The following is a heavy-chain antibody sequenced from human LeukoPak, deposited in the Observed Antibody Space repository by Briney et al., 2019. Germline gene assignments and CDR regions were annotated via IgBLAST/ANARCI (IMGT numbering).Heavy chain of an antibody. Sequence: GGSLRLSCAASGFTVSSNYMSWVRQAPGKGLEWVSVIYSGGSTYYADSVKGRFTISRDNSKNTLYLQMNSLRAEDTAVYYCAKDQYNWNALDYWGQGTLVTVSS. J-gene: IGHJ4*02. CDR2: IYSGGST. CDR3: AKDQYNWNALDY. D-gene: IGHD1-20*01. V-gene: IGHV3-53*01. CDR1: GFTVSSNY.